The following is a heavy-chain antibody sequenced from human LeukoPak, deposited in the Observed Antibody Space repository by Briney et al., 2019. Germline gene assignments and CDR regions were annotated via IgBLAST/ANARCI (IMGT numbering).Heavy chain of an antibody. J-gene: IGHJ5*02. CDR1: GGSFSGYY. D-gene: IGHD3-10*01. Sequence: SETLSPTCAVYGGSFSGYYWSWIRQPPGKGLEWIGEINHSGSTNYNPSLKSRVTISVDTSKNQFSLKLSSVTAADTAVYYCARDSAPYGSGSCYMSWFDPWGQGTLVTVSS. CDR3: ARDSAPYGSGSCYMSWFDP. V-gene: IGHV4-34*01. CDR2: INHSGST.